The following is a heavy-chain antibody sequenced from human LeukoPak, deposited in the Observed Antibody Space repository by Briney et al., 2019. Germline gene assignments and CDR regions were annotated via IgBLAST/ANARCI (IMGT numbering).Heavy chain of an antibody. Sequence: SGALSLTRRLSLYSIRYYLWRWLGQAAGKGVAGMGRISSGGSSDYTASLKSRVTMSVDTSKNQFSLKLSSVTAADTAVYYCARGADYYDSRDWFDPWGQGTLVTVSS. CDR1: LYSIRYYL. V-gene: IGHV4-4*07. D-gene: IGHD3-22*01. CDR2: ISSGGSS. J-gene: IGHJ5*02. CDR3: ARGADYYDSRDWFDP.